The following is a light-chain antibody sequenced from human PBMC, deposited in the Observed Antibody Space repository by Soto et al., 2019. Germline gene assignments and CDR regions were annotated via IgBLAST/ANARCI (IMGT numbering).Light chain of an antibody. V-gene: IGLV2-11*01. CDR3: CSYAGSYTYV. CDR2: DVS. J-gene: IGLJ1*01. Sequence: SVLTQPRPVSRSPGQSVTISCPGTSGDAGGYNYVSWYQQHPGKAPKLMIYDVSKRPSGVPDRFSGSKSGNTASLTISGLQAEDEADYYCCSYAGSYTYVFGTGTKVTV. CDR1: SGDAGGYNY.